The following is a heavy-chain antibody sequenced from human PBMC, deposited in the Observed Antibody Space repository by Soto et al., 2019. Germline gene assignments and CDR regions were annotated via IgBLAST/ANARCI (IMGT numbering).Heavy chain of an antibody. CDR3: ARGPYDYVWGSDPPHFDY. J-gene: IGHJ4*02. V-gene: IGHV3-11*01. D-gene: IGHD3-16*02. Sequence: GGSLRLSCGASGFAFSNYWMHWVRQVSGKGLEWVSYISSSGSTIYYADSVKGRFTISRDNAKNSLYLQMNSLRAEDTAVYYWARGPYDYVWGSDPPHFDYWGQGTLVTVSS. CDR2: ISSSGSTI. CDR1: GFAFSNYW.